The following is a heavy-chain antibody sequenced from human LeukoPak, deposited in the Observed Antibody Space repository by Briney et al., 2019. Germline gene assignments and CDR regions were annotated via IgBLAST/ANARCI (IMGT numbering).Heavy chain of an antibody. CDR2: IYYTGST. J-gene: IGHJ4*02. CDR1: GGSISSYY. V-gene: IGHV4-59*01. CDR3: ARGRGYFDY. D-gene: IGHD3-16*01. Sequence: SETLSLTCTVSGGSISSYYWSWIRQPPGKGLEWIGYIYYTGSTNHNPSLKSRVTISVDTSNNRFSLKLTSVTAADTAVYYCARGRGYFDYWGQGTLVTVSS.